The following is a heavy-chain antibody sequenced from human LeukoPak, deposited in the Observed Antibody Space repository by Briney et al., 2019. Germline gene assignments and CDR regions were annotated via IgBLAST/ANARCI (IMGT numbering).Heavy chain of an antibody. Sequence: GGTLRLSCAASGFTFDDYGLSWVRQAPGKGLEWVSGISTGYADSVKGRFTISRDNAKKSLYLQMHSLRAEDTAFYHCARVKGEGAHFDYWGQGTLVTVSS. CDR3: ARVKGEGAHFDY. D-gene: IGHD1-26*01. CDR2: IST. CDR1: GFTFDDYG. J-gene: IGHJ4*02. V-gene: IGHV3-20*01.